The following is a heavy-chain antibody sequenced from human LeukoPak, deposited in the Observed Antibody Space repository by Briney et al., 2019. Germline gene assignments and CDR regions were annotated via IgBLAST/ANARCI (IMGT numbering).Heavy chain of an antibody. D-gene: IGHD6-19*01. CDR1: GGSISSGSYY. CDR3: ARHRTVAGRIVVGNRRYYFDY. Sequence: SETLSLTCTVSGGSISSGSYYWSWIRQPAGKGLEWIGRIYTSGSTNYNPSLKSRVTISVDTSKNQFSLKLSSVTAADTAVYYCARHRTVAGRIVVGNRRYYFDYWGQGTLVTVSS. CDR2: IYTSGST. J-gene: IGHJ4*02. V-gene: IGHV4-61*02.